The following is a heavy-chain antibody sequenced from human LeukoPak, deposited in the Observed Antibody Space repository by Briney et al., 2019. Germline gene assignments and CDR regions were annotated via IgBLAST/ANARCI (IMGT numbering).Heavy chain of an antibody. J-gene: IGHJ4*02. CDR1: GFPFSSSA. CDR3: AEAAGGSSDY. CDR2: ISGSGAGT. V-gene: IGHV3-23*01. Sequence: GSLSLSCAASGFPFSSSAMNWVRQAPGKGLEWVSTISGSGAGTYYADSVKGRFTISRDNSKNTLYLQMNSLRAEVTAVYYCAEAAGGSSDYWGQGTLVTVSS. D-gene: IGHD3-16*01.